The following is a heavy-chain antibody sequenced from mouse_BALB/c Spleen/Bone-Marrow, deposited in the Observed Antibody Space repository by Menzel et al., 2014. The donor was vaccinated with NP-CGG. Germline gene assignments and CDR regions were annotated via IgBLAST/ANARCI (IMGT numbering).Heavy chain of an antibody. V-gene: IGHV6-6*02. CDR3: NTGFAY. Sequence: EVQVVESGGGLVQPGGSMKLSCVASGFTFSNYWINWVRQSPEKGLEWVAEIRLKSHNYATRYAESVKGRFTISRDDSKSSVYLQMNNLRAEDTGIYYCNTGFAYWGQGTLVTVSA. CDR2: IRLKSHNYAT. J-gene: IGHJ3*01. CDR1: GFTFSNYW.